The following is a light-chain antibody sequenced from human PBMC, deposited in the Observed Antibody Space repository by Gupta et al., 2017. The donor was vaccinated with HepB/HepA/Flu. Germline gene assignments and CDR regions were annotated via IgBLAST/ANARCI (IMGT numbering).Light chain of an antibody. CDR1: QSVSSN. J-gene: IGKJ5*01. CDR2: GAS. Sequence: EIVMTQSPATLSVSPGERATLSCRASQSVSSNLAWYQQKPGQAPRLLIYGASTRDTGIPARFSGSGYGKEFTLTISSRQSEDFAVYYCQQYKNWPPITFGQGTRLEIK. CDR3: QQYKNWPPIT. V-gene: IGKV3-15*01.